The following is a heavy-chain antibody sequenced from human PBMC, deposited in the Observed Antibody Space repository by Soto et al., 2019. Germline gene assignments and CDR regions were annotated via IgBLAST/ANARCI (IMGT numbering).Heavy chain of an antibody. D-gene: IGHD3-3*01. Sequence: SETLSLTGVVYGGSFSGYDWSWIRQPPGKGLEWIGEINHSGSTNSNPSLNSRVTISVDTSKNQFSLKLSSVTAADTAVYYCARGALGYDFWSGSTYYGMDVWGQGTTVTVS. CDR3: ARGALGYDFWSGSTYYGMDV. CDR1: GGSFSGYD. CDR2: INHSGST. J-gene: IGHJ6*02. V-gene: IGHV4-34*01.